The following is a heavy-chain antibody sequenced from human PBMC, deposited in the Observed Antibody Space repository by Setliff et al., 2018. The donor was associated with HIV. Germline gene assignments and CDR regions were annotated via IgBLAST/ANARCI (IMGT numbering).Heavy chain of an antibody. CDR3: TRAEQQLPYYYYYYGMDV. V-gene: IGHV4-38-2*02. CDR1: GFSISSDYY. CDR2: IYHSGKT. D-gene: IGHD6-13*01. J-gene: IGHJ6*02. Sequence: SETLSLTCSVSGFSISSDYYWNWVRQPPGQGLEWIGSIYHSGKTYSNPSLKSRVTISVDTSKNQFSLKLSSVTAADTAVYYCTRAEQQLPYYYYYYGMDVWGQGTTVTVSS.